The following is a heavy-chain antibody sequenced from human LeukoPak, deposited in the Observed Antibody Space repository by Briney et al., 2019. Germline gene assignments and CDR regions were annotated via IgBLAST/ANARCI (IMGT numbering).Heavy chain of an antibody. V-gene: IGHV4-4*09. CDR1: GGSISSYY. CDR2: IYTSGST. CDR3: ARLDYYYYYMDV. J-gene: IGHJ6*03. Sequence: SETLSLTCTVSGGSISSYYWSWIRQPPGKGLEWIGYIYTSGSTNYNPSLKSRVTISVDTSKNQFSLKLSSVTAADTAAYYCARLDYYYYYMDVWGKGTTVTVSS.